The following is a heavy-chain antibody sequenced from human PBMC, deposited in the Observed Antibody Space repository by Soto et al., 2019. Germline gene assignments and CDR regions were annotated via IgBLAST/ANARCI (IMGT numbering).Heavy chain of an antibody. V-gene: IGHV1-69*08. D-gene: IGHD6-13*01. J-gene: IGHJ6*02. CDR2: IIPILGIA. CDR3: ARDWRQPHYYGMDV. CDR1: GGTFSSYT. Sequence: QVQLVQSGAEVKKPGSSVKVSCKASGGTFSSYTISWVRQAPGQGLEWMGRIIPILGIANYAQKFQGRVTLTADKYTSTAYMELSSLRSEDPAVYYCARDWRQPHYYGMDVWGQGTTVTVSS.